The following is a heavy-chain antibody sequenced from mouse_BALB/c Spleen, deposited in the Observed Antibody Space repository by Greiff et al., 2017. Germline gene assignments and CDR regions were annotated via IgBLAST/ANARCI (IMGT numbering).Heavy chain of an antibody. D-gene: IGHD2-2*01. J-gene: IGHJ4*01. CDR1: GFNIKDTY. CDR2: IDPANGNT. Sequence: EVQGVESGAELVKPGASVKLSCTASGFNIKDTYMHWVKQRPEQGLEWIGRIDPANGNTKYDPKFQGKATITADTSSNTAYLQLSSLTSEDTAVYYCVRWLPYAMDYWGQGTSVTVSS. CDR3: VRWLPYAMDY. V-gene: IGHV14-3*02.